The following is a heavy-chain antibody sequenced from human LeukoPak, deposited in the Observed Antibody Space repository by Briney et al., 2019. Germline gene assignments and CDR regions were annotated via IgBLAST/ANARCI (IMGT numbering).Heavy chain of an antibody. D-gene: IGHD5-18*01. J-gene: IGHJ3*02. Sequence: SETLSLTCTVSGCSISSYYWSWLRQPPGKGLEWIGYIYYSGSTDYNPSLRSRVTISVDTSKSQFSLKLSPVTAADTAVYYCASGRGLYSFYAFDIWGQGTMVTVSS. CDR3: ASGRGLYSFYAFDI. V-gene: IGHV4-59*01. CDR1: GCSISSYY. CDR2: IYYSGST.